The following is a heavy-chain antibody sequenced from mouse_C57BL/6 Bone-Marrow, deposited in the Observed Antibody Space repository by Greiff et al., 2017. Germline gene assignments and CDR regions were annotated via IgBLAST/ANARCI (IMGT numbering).Heavy chain of an antibody. CDR2: IYPGSGNT. V-gene: IGHV1-76*01. J-gene: IGHJ2*01. D-gene: IGHD2-1*01. CDR3: ARWDLLDY. Sequence: LEESGAELVRPGASVKLSCKASGYTFTDYYINWVKQRPGQGLEWIARIYPGSGNTYYNEKFKGKATLTAEKSSSTAYMQLSSLTSEDSAVYFCARWDLLDYWGQGTTLTVSS. CDR1: GYTFTDYY.